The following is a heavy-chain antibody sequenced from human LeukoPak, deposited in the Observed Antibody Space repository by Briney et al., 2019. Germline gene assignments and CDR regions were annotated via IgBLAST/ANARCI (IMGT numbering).Heavy chain of an antibody. D-gene: IGHD3-22*01. CDR3: AKGATMIVRGGMDV. CDR2: ISGSGGST. Sequence: RSGGSLRLSCAASGFTFSSYAMSWVRQAPGKGLEWVSAISGSGGSTYYADSVKGRFTISRDNSKNTLYLQMNSLRAEDTAVYYCAKGATMIVRGGMDVWGQGTTVTVSS. CDR1: GFTFSSYA. J-gene: IGHJ6*02. V-gene: IGHV3-23*01.